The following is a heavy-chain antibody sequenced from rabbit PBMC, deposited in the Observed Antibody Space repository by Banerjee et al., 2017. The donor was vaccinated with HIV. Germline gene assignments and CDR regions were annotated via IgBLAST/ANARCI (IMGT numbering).Heavy chain of an antibody. CDR2: IYAGSSGST. V-gene: IGHV1S45*01. J-gene: IGHJ4*01. D-gene: IGHD4-1*01. Sequence: QEQLEECGGDSGKPEGSLALTCTASGFSFSSSYDMCWVRQAPGKGLEWIACIYAGSSGSTYYASWTKGRFTISKTSWTTVTLQMTSLTAADTATYFCARDLAGVTGWNFNLWGQGTLVTVS. CDR1: GFSFSSSYD. CDR3: ARDLAGVTGWNFNL.